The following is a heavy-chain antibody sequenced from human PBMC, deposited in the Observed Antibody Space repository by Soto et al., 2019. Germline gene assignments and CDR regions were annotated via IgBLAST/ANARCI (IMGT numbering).Heavy chain of an antibody. CDR3: AKDNGSGCDCLRVCYASDI. D-gene: IGHD5-12*01. CDR2: ISYDGSNK. V-gene: IGHV3-30*18. Sequence: QVQLVESGGGVVQPGRSLRLSCAASGFTFSSYGMHWVRQAPGTGLEWVAVISYDGSNKYYADSVKGRLTISRDNSKNTLYLQMNSLRGEDTAVYYCAKDNGSGCDCLRVCYASDIWGQGTMVTVSS. J-gene: IGHJ3*02. CDR1: GFTFSSYG.